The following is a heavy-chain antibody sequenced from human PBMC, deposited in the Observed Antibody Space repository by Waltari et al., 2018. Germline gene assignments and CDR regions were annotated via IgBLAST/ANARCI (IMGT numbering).Heavy chain of an antibody. CDR3: ARNNVVAGLDY. CDR2: IYYSGST. J-gene: IGHJ4*02. CDR1: GGSISSSIYY. D-gene: IGHD6-19*01. Sequence: QLQLQESGPGLVKPSETLSLTCTVSGGSISSSIYYWGWIRQPPGKGLEWIGSIYYSGSTYYNPSLKSRVTISVDTSKNQFSLKLSSVTAADTAVYYCARNNVVAGLDYWGQGTLVTVSS. V-gene: IGHV4-39*01.